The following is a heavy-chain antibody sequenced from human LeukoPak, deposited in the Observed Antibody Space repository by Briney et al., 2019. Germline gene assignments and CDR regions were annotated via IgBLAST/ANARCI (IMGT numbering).Heavy chain of an antibody. Sequence: KSSETLSLTCAVYIDSFSNYHWNWIRQTPAKGMEWIGEVNESGGTNYNPSLKSRVTISVDTSKNQFSLKLSSVTAADTAVYYCARVSFGSDSSGYDYWGQGTLVTVSS. D-gene: IGHD3-22*01. CDR2: VNESGGT. J-gene: IGHJ4*02. V-gene: IGHV4-34*01. CDR1: IDSFSNYH. CDR3: ARVSFGSDSSGYDY.